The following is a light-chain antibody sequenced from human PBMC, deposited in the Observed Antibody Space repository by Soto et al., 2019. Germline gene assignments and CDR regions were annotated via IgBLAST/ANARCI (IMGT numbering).Light chain of an antibody. J-gene: IGLJ1*01. CDR3: QSYDSNLSEV. Sequence: QCLVTQAPSVPGAPGQTGTISCTGSGSNIGAGYGVQWHQQLPGTAPRLLIYGSDDRPSGVPDRFSASVSGNSASLAITGLQTEDEAVYYCQSYDSNLSEVFGPGTKVTVL. V-gene: IGLV1-40*01. CDR2: GSD. CDR1: GSNIGAGYG.